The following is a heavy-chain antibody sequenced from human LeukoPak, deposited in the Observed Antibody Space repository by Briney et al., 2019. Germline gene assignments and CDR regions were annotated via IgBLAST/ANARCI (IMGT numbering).Heavy chain of an antibody. CDR1: EFTFSSYA. CDR3: ARGRCGGDCYSGDY. J-gene: IGHJ4*02. V-gene: IGHV3-23*01. Sequence: GGSLRLSCAASEFTFSSYAMSWVRQAPGKGLEWVSAISGSGGSTYYADSVQGRFTISRDKSKNTLYLQMNSLRAEDTGVYYCARGRCGGDCYSGDYWGQGTLVTVSP. CDR2: ISGSGGST. D-gene: IGHD2-21*01.